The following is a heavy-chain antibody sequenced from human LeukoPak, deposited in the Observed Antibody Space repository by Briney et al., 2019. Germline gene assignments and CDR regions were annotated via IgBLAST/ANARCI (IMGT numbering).Heavy chain of an antibody. CDR3: ARDSRYSGASN. J-gene: IGHJ4*02. CDR1: GFTFSDYY. CDR2: ISSSGDII. V-gene: IGHV3-11*01. Sequence: SGGSLGLSCAASGFTFSDYYMSWIRQAPGKGLEWVSYISSSGDIISYADSVKGRFTISRDNAKNSLFLQMNSLRAEDTAVYYCARDSRYSGASNWGQGTLVTVSS. D-gene: IGHD1-26*01.